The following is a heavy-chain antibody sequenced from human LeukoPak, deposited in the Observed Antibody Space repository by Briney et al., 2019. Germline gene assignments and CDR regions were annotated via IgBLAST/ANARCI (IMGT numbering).Heavy chain of an antibody. D-gene: IGHD3-10*01. CDR2: INPNSGGT. V-gene: IGHV1-2*02. CDR3: ARDQRYYGSGSYYNYDY. Sequence: ASVKVSCKASGYTFTGYYMHWVRQAPGQGLEWMGWINPNSGGTNYAQKFQGRVTMTRDTSISTAYMELSRLRSDDTAVYYCARDQRYYGSGSYYNYDYWGQGTLVTVSS. J-gene: IGHJ4*02. CDR1: GYTFTGYY.